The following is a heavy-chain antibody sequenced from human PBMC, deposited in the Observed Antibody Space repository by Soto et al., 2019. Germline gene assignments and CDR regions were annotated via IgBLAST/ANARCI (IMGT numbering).Heavy chain of an antibody. V-gene: IGHV4-34*01. CDR3: AGGMDGSGSYVDY. J-gene: IGHJ4*02. D-gene: IGHD3-10*01. CDR2: INHSGST. Sequence: PSETLSLTCAVYGGSFSGYYWSWIRQPPGKGLEWIGEINHSGSTNYNPSLKSRVTISVDTSKNQFSLKLSSVTAADTAVYYCAGGMDGSGSYVDYWGQGTLVTVSS. CDR1: GGSFSGYY.